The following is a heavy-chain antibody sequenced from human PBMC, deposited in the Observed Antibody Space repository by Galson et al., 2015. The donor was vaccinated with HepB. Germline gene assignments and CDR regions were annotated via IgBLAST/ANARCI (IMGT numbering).Heavy chain of an antibody. CDR3: ARDLGEIAVAAIFFDF. Sequence: SVKVSCKASGGTFSSYTISWVRQAPGQGLEWLGWISAYNGNKNYAQKLQGRVTMTTDTSTSTAYMELRSLRSDDTAVYYCARDLGEIAVAAIFFDFWGQGTLVTVSS. CDR1: GGTFSSYT. V-gene: IGHV1-18*01. D-gene: IGHD6-19*01. J-gene: IGHJ4*02. CDR2: ISAYNGNK.